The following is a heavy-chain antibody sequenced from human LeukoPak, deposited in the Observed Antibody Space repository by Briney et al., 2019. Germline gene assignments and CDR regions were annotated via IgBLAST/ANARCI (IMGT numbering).Heavy chain of an antibody. CDR2: IYYSGSS. V-gene: IGHV4-59*01. D-gene: IGHD1-26*01. CDR3: ARETVGATGFDY. CDR1: GGSISSYY. J-gene: IGHJ4*02. Sequence: SETLSLTCTVSGGSISSYYWSWIRQPPGKGLDGIGYIYYSGSSNYNPSLNSRVTISVDTSKNQFSLKLSSVTAADTAVYYCARETVGATGFDYWGQGTLVTVSS.